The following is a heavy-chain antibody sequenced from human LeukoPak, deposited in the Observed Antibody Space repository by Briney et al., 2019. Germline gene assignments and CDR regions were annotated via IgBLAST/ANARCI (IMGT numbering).Heavy chain of an antibody. V-gene: IGHV3-23*01. J-gene: IGHJ5*02. CDR2: ISANGGNT. Sequence: GGSLRLSCEASGFTFSTYAMSWVRQAPGSGLDWVSTISANGGNTYSADSVKGRFTISRDNSKNTLYLQMNSLTAEDTAVYYCAKGIYNWFDPWGQGTLVTVSS. CDR1: GFTFSTYA. CDR3: AKGIYNWFDP. D-gene: IGHD3-3*01.